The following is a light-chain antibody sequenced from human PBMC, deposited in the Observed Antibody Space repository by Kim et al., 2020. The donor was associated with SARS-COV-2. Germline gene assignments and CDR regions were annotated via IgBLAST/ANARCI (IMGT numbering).Light chain of an antibody. CDR2: QDT. J-gene: IGLJ2*01. CDR1: KLGDKF. Sequence: SPGQTASLTCSGDKLGDKFACWYQQKPGQSPVLVIYQDTKRPSGIPERFSGSNSGNTATLTISGTQAMDEADYYCQAWDSRTVYVFGGGTQLTVL. V-gene: IGLV3-1*01. CDR3: QAWDSRTVYV.